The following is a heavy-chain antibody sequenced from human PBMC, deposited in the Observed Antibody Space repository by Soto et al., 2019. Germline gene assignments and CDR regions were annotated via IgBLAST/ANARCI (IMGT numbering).Heavy chain of an antibody. CDR1: GYTFTTYG. CDR2: ISAYNGNT. V-gene: IGHV1-18*04. CDR3: ARDRYYYGSGSYYISWFDP. D-gene: IGHD3-10*01. J-gene: IGHJ5*02. Sequence: GSVKVSCKTSGYTFTTYGVSWVRQAPGQGLEWMGWISAYNGNTNYAQKLQGRVTMTTDTSTSTAYMELRGLRSDDTAVYYCARDRYYYGSGSYYISWFDPWGQGTLVTVSS.